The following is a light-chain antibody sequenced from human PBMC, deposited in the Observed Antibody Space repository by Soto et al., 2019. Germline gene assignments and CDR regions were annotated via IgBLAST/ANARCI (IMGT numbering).Light chain of an antibody. V-gene: IGLV3-25*02. CDR2: KDN. CDR1: ALPKQY. CDR3: QSTDSSGTYVI. J-gene: IGLJ2*01. Sequence: SYELKQPPSVSVSPGQTARITCSVDALPKQYAYWYQQKPGQAPVVVIYKDNERPSGTPERFSGSSSGTTVTLTITGAQAEDEADYYCQSTDSSGTYVIFGGGTKLTVL.